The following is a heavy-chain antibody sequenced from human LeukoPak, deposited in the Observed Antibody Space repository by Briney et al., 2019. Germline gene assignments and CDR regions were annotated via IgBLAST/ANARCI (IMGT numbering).Heavy chain of an antibody. D-gene: IGHD2-15*01. CDR3: AKVALGYCSGSSCYYFDY. CDR2: INAFGART. J-gene: IGHJ4*02. V-gene: IGHV3-23*01. CDR1: GFTFSGYA. Sequence: PGGSLRLSCEASGFTFSGYAMSWVRQAPGKGLEWVSSINAFGARTYYADSVKGPFTISRDNSKNTLYLRMNSLRAEDTALYYCAKVALGYCSGSSCYYFDYGGQGTLVTVSS.